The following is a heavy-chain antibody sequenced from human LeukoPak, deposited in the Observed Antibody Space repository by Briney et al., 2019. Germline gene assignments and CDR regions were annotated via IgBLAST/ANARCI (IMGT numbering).Heavy chain of an antibody. J-gene: IGHJ4*02. CDR3: ARGPYYYDSSARGGFDY. Sequence: ASVKVSCKASGYTFTSYDINWVRQATGQGLEWMGRMNPNSGNTGYAQKFQGRVTITRNTSISTAYMELSSLRSEDTAVYYCARGPYYYDSSARGGFDYWGQGTLVTVSS. CDR1: GYTFTSYD. D-gene: IGHD3-22*01. V-gene: IGHV1-8*03. CDR2: MNPNSGNT.